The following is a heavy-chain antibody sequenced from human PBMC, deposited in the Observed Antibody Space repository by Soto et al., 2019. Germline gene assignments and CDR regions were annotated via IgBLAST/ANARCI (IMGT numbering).Heavy chain of an antibody. J-gene: IGHJ5*02. V-gene: IGHV3-13*01. CDR1: GFIFSNFD. D-gene: IGHD3-10*01. CDR3: VRGLPGGFDP. CDR2: IGFAGDT. Sequence: GGSLRLSCGASGFIFSNFDMHWVRQTTEKGLEWVSGIGFAGDTNYSGSVKGRFTISRENAKNPLFLQMNSLRVGDTAVYYCVRGLPGGFDPWGQGTLVTVSS.